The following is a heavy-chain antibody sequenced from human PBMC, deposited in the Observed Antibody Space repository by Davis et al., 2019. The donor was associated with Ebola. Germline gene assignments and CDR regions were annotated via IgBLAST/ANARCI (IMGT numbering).Heavy chain of an antibody. D-gene: IGHD3-22*01. Sequence: MPGGSLRLSCAVSGGSISSSNWWSWVRQPPGGGLGWIGEIYHSGSTNYHPSLKSRVTISVDKSKNQFSLKLSSVTAADTAVYYCAREMGYYYDSSGYYYVRYFDYWGQGTLVTVSS. J-gene: IGHJ4*02. CDR3: AREMGYYYDSSGYYYVRYFDY. CDR2: IYHSGST. CDR1: GGSISSSNW. V-gene: IGHV4-4*02.